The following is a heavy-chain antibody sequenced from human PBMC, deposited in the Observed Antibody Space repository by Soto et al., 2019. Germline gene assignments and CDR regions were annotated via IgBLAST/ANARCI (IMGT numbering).Heavy chain of an antibody. V-gene: IGHV3-11*01. CDR2: ISSSGSTI. Sequence: PGGSLRLSCAASGFTFSDYYMSWIRQAPGKGLEWVSYISSSGSTIYYADSVKGRFTISRDNAKNSLYLQMNSLRAEDTAVYYCARGYYYDSSGYYYYYYGMDVWGQGTTVTVS. J-gene: IGHJ6*02. CDR3: ARGYYYDSSGYYYYYYGMDV. D-gene: IGHD3-22*01. CDR1: GFTFSDYY.